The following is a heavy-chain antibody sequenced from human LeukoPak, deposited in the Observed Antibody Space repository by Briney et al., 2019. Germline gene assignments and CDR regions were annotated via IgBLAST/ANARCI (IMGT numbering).Heavy chain of an antibody. Sequence: GGSLRLPCAASGFTFSSYAMHWVRQAPGKGLEWVAVISYDGSNKYYADSVKGRFTISRDNSKNTLYLQMNSLRAEDTAVYYCARAVIAVAGLEDYWGQGTLVTVSS. CDR3: ARAVIAVAGLEDY. J-gene: IGHJ4*02. CDR2: ISYDGSNK. CDR1: GFTFSSYA. D-gene: IGHD6-19*01. V-gene: IGHV3-30-3*01.